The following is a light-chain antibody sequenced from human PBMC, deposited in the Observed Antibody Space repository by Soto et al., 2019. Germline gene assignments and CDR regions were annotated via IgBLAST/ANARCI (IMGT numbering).Light chain of an antibody. J-gene: IGKJ1*01. CDR2: GAS. CDR3: QQYGSSPT. V-gene: IGKV3-20*01. CDR1: ETVRSNY. Sequence: EIVLTQSPGTLSLSPGERATLSCRASETVRSNYLAWYQQRPGQAPRLLVYGASSRATGIPDRFSGSGSGTDFTLTISRLEPEDFAVYYCQQYGSSPTFGQGTKVEI.